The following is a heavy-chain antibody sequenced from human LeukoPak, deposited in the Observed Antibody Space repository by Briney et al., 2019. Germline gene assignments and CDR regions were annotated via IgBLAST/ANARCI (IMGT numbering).Heavy chain of an antibody. CDR1: GFTFSNYL. V-gene: IGHV3-74*01. J-gene: IGHJ3*01. CDR3: GRGGDGIDF. CDR2: INTEET. Sequence: GGSLRLSCAASGFTFSNYLMHWVRQAPGKGLVWVSRINTEETNAYADSVKGRFTISRDNAKNTLYLQMNNLRVEDSAVYFCGRGGDGIDFWGQGTTVIVSS.